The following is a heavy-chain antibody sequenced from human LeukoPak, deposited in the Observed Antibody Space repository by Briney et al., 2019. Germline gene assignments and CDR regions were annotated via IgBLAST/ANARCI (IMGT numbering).Heavy chain of an antibody. Sequence: GASVKVSCKASGYTFTSYGISWVRQAPGQGLEWMGWISAYNGNTNYAQKLQGRVTMTTDTSTSTAYMELRSLRSDDTAVYYCARDRDLWFGVNWFDPWGQGTLVTVSS. CDR2: ISAYNGNT. J-gene: IGHJ5*02. CDR3: ARDRDLWFGVNWFDP. V-gene: IGHV1-18*01. D-gene: IGHD3-10*01. CDR1: GYTFTSYG.